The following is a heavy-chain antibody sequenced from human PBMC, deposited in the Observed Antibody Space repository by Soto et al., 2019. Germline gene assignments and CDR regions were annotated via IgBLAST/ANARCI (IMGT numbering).Heavy chain of an antibody. V-gene: IGHV1-69*12. J-gene: IGHJ4*02. CDR1: GGTFSSYA. CDR3: ARESRYCSGGSCYFLPGIDY. D-gene: IGHD2-15*01. Sequence: QVQLVQSGAEVKKPGSSVKVSCKASGGTFSSYAISWVRQAPGQGLEWMGGIIPIFGTANYAQKFQGRVTITADESTSIAYMELCSLRSEDTAVYYCARESRYCSGGSCYFLPGIDYWGQGTLVTVSS. CDR2: IIPIFGTA.